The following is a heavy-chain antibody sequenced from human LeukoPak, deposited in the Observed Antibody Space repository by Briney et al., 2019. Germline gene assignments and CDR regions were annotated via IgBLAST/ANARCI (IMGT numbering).Heavy chain of an antibody. D-gene: IGHD3-10*01. CDR2: IYHSGST. J-gene: IGHJ4*02. V-gene: IGHV4-39*07. CDR1: GYSISSSSYY. Sequence: SETLSLTCTVSGYSISSSSYYWGWIRQPPGKGLEWIGSIYHSGSTYYNPSLKSRVTISVDTSKNQFSLKLSSVTAADTAVYYCARLYGDRPMYYYGSGSYYNLDYFDYWGQGTLVTVSS. CDR3: ARLYGDRPMYYYGSGSYYNLDYFDY.